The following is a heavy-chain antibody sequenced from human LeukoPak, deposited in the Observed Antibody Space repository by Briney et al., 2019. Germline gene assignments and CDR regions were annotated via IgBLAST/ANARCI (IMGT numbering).Heavy chain of an antibody. CDR3: ARGPALHKNWVGGRWFDP. CDR1: GYTFTGYY. J-gene: IGHJ5*02. Sequence: ASVKVSCKASGYTFTGYYMHWVRQAPGQGLEWMGWINPNSGGTNYAQKFQGRVTMTRDTSESTAYMELSSLRSEDTAMYYCARGPALHKNWVGGRWFDPWGQGTLVTVSS. CDR2: INPNSGGT. D-gene: IGHD3-16*01. V-gene: IGHV1-2*02.